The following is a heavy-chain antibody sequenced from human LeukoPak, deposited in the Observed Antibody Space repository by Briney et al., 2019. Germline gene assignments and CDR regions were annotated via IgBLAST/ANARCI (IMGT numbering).Heavy chain of an antibody. J-gene: IGHJ4*02. V-gene: IGHV2-5*02. CDR1: GFSLSTSGVG. CDR2: IYWDDDK. CDR3: AHSPLGPIAARPAVFDY. Sequence: ESGPTLVNPTQTLTLTCTFSGFSLSTSGVGVGWIRQPPGKALEWLALIYWDDDKRYSPSLKSRLTITKDTSKNQVVLTMTNMDPVDTATYYCAHSPLGPIAARPAVFDYWGQGTLVTVSS. D-gene: IGHD6-6*01.